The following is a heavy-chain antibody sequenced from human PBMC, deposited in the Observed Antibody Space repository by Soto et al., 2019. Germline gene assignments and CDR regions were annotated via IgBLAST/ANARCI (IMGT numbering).Heavy chain of an antibody. J-gene: IGHJ6*02. CDR1: GGTFSSYA. V-gene: IGHV1-69*13. CDR3: ARAPPLTTRVPLRYYYGMDV. CDR2: IIPIFGTA. D-gene: IGHD4-4*01. Sequence: SVKVSCKASGGTFSSYAISWVRQAPGQGLEWMGGIIPIFGTANYAQKFQGRVTITADESTSTAYMELSSLRSEDTAVYYCARAPPLTTRVPLRYYYGMDVWGQGTTVTVSS.